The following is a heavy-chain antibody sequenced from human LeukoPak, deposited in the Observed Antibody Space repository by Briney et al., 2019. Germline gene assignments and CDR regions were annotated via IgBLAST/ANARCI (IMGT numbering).Heavy chain of an antibody. V-gene: IGHV4-39*01. CDR3: ARQGAGGRAFDI. J-gene: IGHJ3*02. CDR1: GGSISTSTDC. Sequence: SETLPLTCTVSGGSISTSTDCWGWIRQPPGKGLEWIGIVYYSGSTYYNPSLKSRVTISVDTSKNQFSLRLSSVTAADSAVYYCARQGAGGRAFDIWGQGTMVTVSS. CDR2: VYYSGST. D-gene: IGHD1-26*01.